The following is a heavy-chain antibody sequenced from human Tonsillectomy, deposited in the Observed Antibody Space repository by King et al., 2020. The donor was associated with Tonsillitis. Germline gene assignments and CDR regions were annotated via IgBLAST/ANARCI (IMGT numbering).Heavy chain of an antibody. CDR1: GGSISSGSYY. J-gene: IGHJ3*02. CDR2: IYTRGST. Sequence: VPLQESGPGLVKPSQTLSLTCTVSGGSISSGSYYWSWIRQPAGKGLEWIGRIYTRGSTDYNPSLKSRVTLSVDTSKNQFSLKLSSVTAADTAVYYCARHYDYVWGSPGDFDIWGQGTMVTVSS. CDR3: ARHYDYVWGSPGDFDI. D-gene: IGHD3-16*01. V-gene: IGHV4-61*02.